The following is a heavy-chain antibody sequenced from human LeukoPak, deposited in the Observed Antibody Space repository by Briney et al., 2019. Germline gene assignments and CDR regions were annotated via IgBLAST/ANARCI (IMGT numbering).Heavy chain of an antibody. CDR3: ARGRGSGYHDY. J-gene: IGHJ4*02. D-gene: IGHD3-10*01. V-gene: IGHV1-2*02. CDR2: VNPISGGT. CDR1: GYTFTDCY. Sequence: ASVKVSCKASGYTFTDCYIHWVRQAPGQGLEWVGWVNPISGGTNSAQKFQGRVTMARDTSISTAYMELSRLTSDDTAVYYCARGRGSGYHDYWGQGTPVTVSS.